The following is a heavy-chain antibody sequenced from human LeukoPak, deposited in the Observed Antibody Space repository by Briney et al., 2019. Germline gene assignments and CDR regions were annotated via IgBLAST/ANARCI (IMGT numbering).Heavy chain of an antibody. J-gene: IGHJ6*02. D-gene: IGHD2-15*01. CDR2: ISYDGSIK. V-gene: IGHV3-30-3*01. CDR1: GFTFSIYA. CDR3: ARGYCSGGSCYPPDV. Sequence: GGSLRLSCAASGFTFSIYAMHWVRQTPGKGLEWVAAISYDGSIKYYADSAKGRFTISRDDSKNTLYLQMNSLRAEDTAVYYCARGYCSGGSCYPPDVWGQGTTVTVSS.